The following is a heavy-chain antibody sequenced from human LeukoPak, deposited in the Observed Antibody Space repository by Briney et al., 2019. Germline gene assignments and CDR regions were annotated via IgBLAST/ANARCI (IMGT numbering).Heavy chain of an antibody. D-gene: IGHD4-17*01. Sequence: PSETLSLTCTVSGGSISSYYWSWIRQPPGKGLEWIGYTHYTGSTNYNPSLKSRVTISLYMSKNRFSLKLSSVTAADTAVYYCVRGLMTTADYWGQGTLVTVSS. J-gene: IGHJ4*02. CDR1: GGSISSYY. CDR3: VRGLMTTADY. V-gene: IGHV4-59*01. CDR2: THYTGST.